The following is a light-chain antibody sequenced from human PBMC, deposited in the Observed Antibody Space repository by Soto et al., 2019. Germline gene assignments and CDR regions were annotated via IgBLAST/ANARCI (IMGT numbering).Light chain of an antibody. CDR1: SSDVGGYNF. CDR3: SSYTTTSTQV. CDR2: DVS. J-gene: IGLJ2*01. V-gene: IGLV2-14*01. Sequence: QSALTQSASVSESPGQSVTISCTGTSSDVGGYNFVSWYQQHPGKAPQLIIYDVSDRPPGVSDRFSASKSGNTASLSISGLQAEDEADYYCSSYTTTSTQVFGGGTKLTVL.